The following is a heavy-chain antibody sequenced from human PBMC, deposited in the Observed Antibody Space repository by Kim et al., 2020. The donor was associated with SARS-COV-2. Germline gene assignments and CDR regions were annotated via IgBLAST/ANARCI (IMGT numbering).Heavy chain of an antibody. CDR1: GFTFSDYY. J-gene: IGHJ6*02. CDR3: ARAQYSSSLARTYGMDV. D-gene: IGHD6-13*01. CDR2: ISSSSSYT. Sequence: GGSLRLSCAASGFTFSDYYMSWIRQAPGKGLEWVSYISSSSSYTNYADSVKGRFTISRDNAKNSLYLQMNSLRAEDTAVYYCARAQYSSSLARTYGMDVWGQGTTVTVSS. V-gene: IGHV3-11*05.